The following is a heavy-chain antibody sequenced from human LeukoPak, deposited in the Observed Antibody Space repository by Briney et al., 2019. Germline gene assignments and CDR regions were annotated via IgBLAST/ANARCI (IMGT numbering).Heavy chain of an antibody. V-gene: IGHV4-59*01. D-gene: IGHD3-3*01. Sequence: SETLSLTCTVPGGSISSYYWSWIRQPPGKGLVWFGYIYYSGSTNYNPSLKSRVTISVDTSKNQFSLKLSSVTAADTAVYYCARGGNDFWSGYLVAYYYYYMDVWGKGTTVTVSS. CDR3: ARGGNDFWSGYLVAYYYYYMDV. J-gene: IGHJ6*03. CDR1: GGSISSYY. CDR2: IYYSGST.